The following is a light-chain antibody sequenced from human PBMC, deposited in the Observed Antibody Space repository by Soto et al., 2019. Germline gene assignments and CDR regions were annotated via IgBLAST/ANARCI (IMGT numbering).Light chain of an antibody. J-gene: IGKJ2*01. CDR2: AAS. CDR3: QQLNSYPYT. CDR1: QGISSY. Sequence: DIQLTQSPSFLSASVGDRVTITCRASQGISSYLAWYQQKPGKAPKLLIYAASTLQSGVPSRFSGSGSGTEFTLTISSQQPEDLATYYCQQLNSYPYTFGQGTKLEIK. V-gene: IGKV1-9*01.